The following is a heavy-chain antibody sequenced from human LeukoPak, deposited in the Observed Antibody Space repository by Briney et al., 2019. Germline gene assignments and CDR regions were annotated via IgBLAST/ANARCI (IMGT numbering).Heavy chain of an antibody. CDR1: GFTFGDYA. V-gene: IGHV3-49*03. CDR2: IRSKAYGGTT. J-gene: IGHJ4*02. D-gene: IGHD2-21*02. CDR3: TRDPPYCGGDCFY. Sequence: GGSQRLSCTASGFTFGDYAMSWFRQAPGKGLEWVGFIRSKAYGGTTEYAASVKGRFTISRDDSKSIAYLQMNSLKTEDTAVYYCTRDPPYCGGDCFYWGQGTLVTVSS.